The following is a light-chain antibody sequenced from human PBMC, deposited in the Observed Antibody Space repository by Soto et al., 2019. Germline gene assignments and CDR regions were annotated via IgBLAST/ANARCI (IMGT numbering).Light chain of an antibody. Sequence: QSALTQPASVSGSPGQSITISCTGTSSDVGSYNLVSWYQQHPGKAPKLMIYEVSKRPSGVSNRFSGSKSGNTASLTISGLQAEDEADYYCCSYAGSSTVVVGGGTKVTVL. V-gene: IGLV2-23*02. J-gene: IGLJ2*01. CDR1: SSDVGSYNL. CDR2: EVS. CDR3: CSYAGSSTVV.